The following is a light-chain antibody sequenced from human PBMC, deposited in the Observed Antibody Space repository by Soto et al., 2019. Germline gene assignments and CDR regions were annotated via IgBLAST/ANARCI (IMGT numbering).Light chain of an antibody. CDR2: DDR. CDR1: DIGSKT. CDR3: QVWDRSNNHVL. V-gene: IGLV3-21*02. J-gene: IGLJ3*02. Sequence: SYELTQPPSVSVAPGQTAMINCGGNDIGSKTVHWYQQRPGQAPMLGVYDDRDRPSGIPGRFSGSNSGRTATLTISRVEAGYEADYYCQVWDRSNNHVLFGGGTKLTVL.